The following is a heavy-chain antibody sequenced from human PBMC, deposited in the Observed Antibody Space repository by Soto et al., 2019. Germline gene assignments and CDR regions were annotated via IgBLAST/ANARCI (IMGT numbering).Heavy chain of an antibody. V-gene: IGHV1-3*01. D-gene: IGHD3-3*01. CDR3: ARVGHYGMDV. Sequence: QVPLVQSGAEVKKPGASVKVSCKASGYTFTTYVMHWVRQAPGQRLEWMGWINAGNDNTKYSQKFQGRVTITRDTSASTVYMELSSLSSEDTAVYYCARVGHYGMDVWGQGTTVTVSS. CDR2: INAGNDNT. CDR1: GYTFTTYV. J-gene: IGHJ6*02.